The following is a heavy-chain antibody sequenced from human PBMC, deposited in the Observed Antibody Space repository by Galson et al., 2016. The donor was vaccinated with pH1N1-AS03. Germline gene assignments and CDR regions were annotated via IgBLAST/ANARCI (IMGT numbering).Heavy chain of an antibody. D-gene: IGHD6-19*01. J-gene: IGHJ4*02. CDR1: GFIFEHYA. V-gene: IGHV3-9*01. Sequence: SLRLSCAASGFIFEHYAMHWVRQAPGKGLEWVSGISWHSTIIDYADSVKGRFTISRDNAQNSLYLEMSSLRPEDTAVYFCAKELLSGGWFTAADSWGQGTLVTVSS. CDR2: ISWHSTII. CDR3: AKELLSGGWFTAADS.